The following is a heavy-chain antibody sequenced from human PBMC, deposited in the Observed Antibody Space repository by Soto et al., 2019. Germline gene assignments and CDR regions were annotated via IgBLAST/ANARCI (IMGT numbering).Heavy chain of an antibody. D-gene: IGHD4-17*01. Sequence: QVQLVQSGAEVKKPGSSVKVSCKASGGTFSSYTISWVRQAPGQGLEWMGRIIPILGIANYAQKFQGRVTITADKSTSTAYMELSSLRSEDTAVYYCAGLATTVTTGMGYWGQGTLLTVSS. J-gene: IGHJ4*02. CDR1: GGTFSSYT. CDR2: IIPILGIA. CDR3: AGLATTVTTGMGY. V-gene: IGHV1-69*02.